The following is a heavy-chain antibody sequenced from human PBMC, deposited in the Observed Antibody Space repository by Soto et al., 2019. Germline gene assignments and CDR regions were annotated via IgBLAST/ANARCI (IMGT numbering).Heavy chain of an antibody. J-gene: IGHJ6*02. Sequence: PGASVKVSCKASGGTFSSYAISWVRQAPGQGLEWMGGIIPILGTANYAQKFQGRVTITADESTSTAYMELSSLRSEDTAVYYCARPLMPTMRGRGDRYYYYGMDVWGQGTTVTVSS. D-gene: IGHD5-12*01. CDR2: IIPILGTA. CDR1: GGTFSSYA. V-gene: IGHV1-69*13. CDR3: ARPLMPTMRGRGDRYYYYGMDV.